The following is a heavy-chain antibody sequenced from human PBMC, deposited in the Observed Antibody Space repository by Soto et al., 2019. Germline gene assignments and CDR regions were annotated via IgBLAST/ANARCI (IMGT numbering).Heavy chain of an antibody. V-gene: IGHV1-18*01. D-gene: IGHD5-12*01. CDR1: GYTFTSYG. J-gene: IGHJ4*02. Sequence: ASVKVSCKASGYTFTSYGISWVRQAPGQGLEWMGWISAYNGNTNYAQKLQGRVTVTTDTSTSTAYMELRSLRSDDTAVYYCARDRDYSGYDFPPLWDWPGVLLQTHLSMFKIIDFWGQGTLVTVSS. CDR2: ISAYNGNT. CDR3: ARDRDYSGYDFPPLWDWPGVLLQTHLSMFKIIDF.